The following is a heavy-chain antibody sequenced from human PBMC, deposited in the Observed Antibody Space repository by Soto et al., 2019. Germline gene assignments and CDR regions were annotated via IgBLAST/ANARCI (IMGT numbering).Heavy chain of an antibody. J-gene: IGHJ4*02. CDR3: ASPGRDRHIGADDY. D-gene: IGHD2-21*01. Sequence: EVQLVESGGGLVQPGGSLRLSCAASGFTVSSNYMSWVRQAPGKGLEWVSVIYSGGSTYYADSVKGRFTISRDNSKNTLYLQMNSLRAEDTAVYDCASPGRDRHIGADDYWGQGTLVTVSS. V-gene: IGHV3-66*01. CDR2: IYSGGST. CDR1: GFTVSSNY.